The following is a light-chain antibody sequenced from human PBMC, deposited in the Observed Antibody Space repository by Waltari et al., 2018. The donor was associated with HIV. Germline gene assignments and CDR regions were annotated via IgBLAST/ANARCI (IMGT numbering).Light chain of an antibody. CDR3: AAWDDSLNGVI. J-gene: IGLJ2*01. CDR1: SSNIGSNV. V-gene: IGLV1-44*01. Sequence: QSVLTQPPSASGTPGQRVTIPCSGRSSNIGSNVVTWYQQLPGTAPKLLINLNNQRPSGVPDRFSGSKSGTSASLAISGLQSEDEAEYFCAAWDDSLNGVIFGGGTKLTVL. CDR2: LNN.